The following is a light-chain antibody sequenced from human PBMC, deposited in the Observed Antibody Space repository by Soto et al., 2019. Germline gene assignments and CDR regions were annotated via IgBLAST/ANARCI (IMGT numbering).Light chain of an antibody. Sequence: DLGMAQSPDSLAWSLGQGGPIQCKSRQGVLFSSNNKNYLAWYQQKPGQPPKLLIYWASTRESGVPDRFSGSGSGTDFTLTISSLQAEDVAVYYCQQYYSTPWTFGRGTKVDI. J-gene: IGKJ1*01. CDR1: QGVLFSSNNKNY. CDR3: QQYYSTPWT. V-gene: IGKV4-1*01. CDR2: WAS.